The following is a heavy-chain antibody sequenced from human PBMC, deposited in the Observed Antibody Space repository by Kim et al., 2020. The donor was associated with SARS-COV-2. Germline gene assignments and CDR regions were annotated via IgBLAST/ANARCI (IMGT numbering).Heavy chain of an antibody. D-gene: IGHD6-19*01. V-gene: IGHV3-30*18. J-gene: IGHJ3*02. CDR3: AKGDSGWSHGAFDI. CDR2: ISYDGSNK. CDR1: GFTFSSYG. Sequence: GGSLRLSCAASGFTFSSYGMHWVRQAPGKGLEWVAVISYDGSNKYYADSVKGRFTISRDNSKNTLYLQMNSLRAEDTAVYYCAKGDSGWSHGAFDIWGQGTMVTVSS.